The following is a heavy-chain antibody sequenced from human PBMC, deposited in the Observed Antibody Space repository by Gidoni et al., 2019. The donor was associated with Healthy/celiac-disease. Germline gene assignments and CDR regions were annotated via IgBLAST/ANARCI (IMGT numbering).Heavy chain of an antibody. CDR1: GGSISSYY. CDR3: AREAVPAAGYYGMDV. D-gene: IGHD2-2*01. J-gene: IGHJ6*02. CDR2: IYYSGST. Sequence: QVQLQESGPGLVKPSETLSLTCTVSGGSISSYYWSWIRQPPGKGLEWIGYIYYSGSTNYNPSLKSRVTISVDTSKNQFSLKLSSVTAADAAVYYCAREAVPAAGYYGMDVWGQGTTVTVSS. V-gene: IGHV4-59*01.